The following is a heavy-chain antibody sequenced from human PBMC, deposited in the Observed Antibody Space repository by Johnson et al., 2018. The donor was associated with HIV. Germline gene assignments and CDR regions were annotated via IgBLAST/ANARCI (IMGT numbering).Heavy chain of an antibody. CDR1: GFTFSSFG. CDR3: AKDEAQTLAAAGRDAFNM. Sequence: VQLVESGGGVVQPGGSLRLSCLASGFTFSSFGMHWVRQAPGKGLEWVAFIRYDAENKYYADSVRGRFTIHRDNSKNTLYLQIGSLRAEDTAVYYRAKDEAQTLAAAGRDAFNMWGRGTKVTVSS. J-gene: IGHJ3*02. D-gene: IGHD6-13*01. V-gene: IGHV3-30*02. CDR2: IRYDAENK.